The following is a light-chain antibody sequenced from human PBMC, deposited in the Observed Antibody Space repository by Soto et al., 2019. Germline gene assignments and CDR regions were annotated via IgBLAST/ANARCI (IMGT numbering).Light chain of an antibody. V-gene: IGKV3-20*01. Sequence: EIVLTQSPGSLSLSPGERATLSCRASQSVNRYLAWYQQKPGQAPRLLIYGASSRATGFPVRFSGSGSGTDFSLTIIRLEPEDSAVYYWQQYSSPPRTFGQGTKVEIK. CDR3: QQYSSPPRT. CDR2: GAS. CDR1: QSVNRY. J-gene: IGKJ1*01.